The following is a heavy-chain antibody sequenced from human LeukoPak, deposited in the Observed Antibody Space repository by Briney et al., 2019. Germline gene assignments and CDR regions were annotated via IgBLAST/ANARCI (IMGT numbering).Heavy chain of an antibody. CDR2: IYSGGST. CDR3: ARDSYYYDSSGYDDAFDI. D-gene: IGHD3-22*01. V-gene: IGHV3-53*01. CDR1: GFTVSSNY. Sequence: LSGGSLRLSCAASGFTVSSNYMSWVRQAPGKGLEWVSVIYSGGSTYYADSVKGRFTISRNNSKNTLYLQMNSLRAEDTAVYYCARDSYYYDSSGYDDAFDIWGQGTMVTVSS. J-gene: IGHJ3*02.